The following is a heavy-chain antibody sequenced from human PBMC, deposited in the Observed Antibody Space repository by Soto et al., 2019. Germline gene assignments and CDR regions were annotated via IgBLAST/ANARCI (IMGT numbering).Heavy chain of an antibody. CDR3: AKLRVHSTWPETYYDFWSGYYQYYFDY. V-gene: IGHV3-23*01. D-gene: IGHD3-3*01. Sequence: PGGSLRLSCAASGLTFSSYAMSWVRQAPGKGQERVSAISGSGGSTYYADYVKGRFTISRDNSKNTLYLQMNSLRAEDTAVYYCAKLRVHSTWPETYYDFWSGYYQYYFDYWGQGTLVTVSS. CDR2: ISGSGGST. J-gene: IGHJ4*02. CDR1: GLTFSSYA.